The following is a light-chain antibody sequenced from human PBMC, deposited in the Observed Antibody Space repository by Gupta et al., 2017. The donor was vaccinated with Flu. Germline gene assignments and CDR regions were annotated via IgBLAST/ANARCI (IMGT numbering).Light chain of an antibody. Sequence: QSALTQARSVSGSPGQSVTITCTGPTSDFATYNLVSWYQQRPGKAPKLLIFDANKRPSGVPGRFFGSTSGNTPSLIISGPQTEEEADYYSCAYAGDHNWVFGGATKLTVL. CDR1: TSDFATYNL. CDR3: CAYAGDHNWV. CDR2: DAN. J-gene: IGLJ3*02. V-gene: IGLV2-11*01.